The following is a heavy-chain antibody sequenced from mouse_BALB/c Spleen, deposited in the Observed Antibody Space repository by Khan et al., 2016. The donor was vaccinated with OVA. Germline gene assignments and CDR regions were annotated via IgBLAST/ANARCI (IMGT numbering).Heavy chain of an antibody. CDR2: INYSGAT. Sequence: EVELVESGPDLVKPSQSLSLTCTVTGYSITSDYAWNWIRQFPGNKLEWMGYINYSGATSYLPSLKSRISITRDTSKNQFFLQLNSVTTEDSATYYCARWFTYWGQGTLVTVS. CDR3: ARWFTY. J-gene: IGHJ3*01. V-gene: IGHV3-2*02. CDR1: GYSITSDYA.